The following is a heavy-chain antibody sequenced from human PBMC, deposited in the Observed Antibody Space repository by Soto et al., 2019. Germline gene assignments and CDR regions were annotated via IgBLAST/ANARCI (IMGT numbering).Heavy chain of an antibody. Sequence: ASVKVSCKASGYTFTSYGISWVRQAPGQGLEWMGWISAYNGNTNYAQKLQGRVTMTTDTSTSTAYMELRSLRSDDTAVYYCARVRESVLLWFGELSDRGWFDPWGQGTLVTVSS. D-gene: IGHD3-10*01. CDR2: ISAYNGNT. CDR3: ARVRESVLLWFGELSDRGWFDP. CDR1: GYTFTSYG. J-gene: IGHJ5*02. V-gene: IGHV1-18*01.